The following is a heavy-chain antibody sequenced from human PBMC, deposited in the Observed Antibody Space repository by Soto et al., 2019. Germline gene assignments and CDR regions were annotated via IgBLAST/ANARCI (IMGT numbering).Heavy chain of an antibody. D-gene: IGHD3-3*01. V-gene: IGHV2-26*01. CDR3: ARETYYYFWSGYYYWYFDL. CDR2: IFSNDEK. J-gene: IGHJ2*01. Sequence: QVTLKESGPVLVKPTETLTLTCTVSGFSLSNARMGVSWIRQPPGKALEWLAHIFSNDEKSYSTSLKSRLTISKDTSKSQVVLTMTNMDPVDTATYYCARETYYYFWSGYYYWYFDLWGRGTLVTVSS. CDR1: GFSLSNARMG.